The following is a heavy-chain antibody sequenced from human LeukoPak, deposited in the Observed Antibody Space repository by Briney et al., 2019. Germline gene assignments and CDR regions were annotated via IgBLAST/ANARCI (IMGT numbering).Heavy chain of an antibody. V-gene: IGHV3-30*02. J-gene: IGHJ3*02. CDR1: GFTFSSYG. Sequence: GGSLRLSCAASGFTFSSYGMHWVRQAPGKGLEWVAFIRYDGSNKYYADSVKGRFTISRDNAKNSLYLQMNSLRAEDTAVYYCARDEGKWELGAFDIWGQGTMVTVSS. CDR3: ARDEGKWELGAFDI. CDR2: IRYDGSNK. D-gene: IGHD1-26*01.